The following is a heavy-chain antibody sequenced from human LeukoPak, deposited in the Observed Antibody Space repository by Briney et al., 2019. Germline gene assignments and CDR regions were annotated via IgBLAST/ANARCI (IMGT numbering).Heavy chain of an antibody. CDR3: ARETYYYDSSGTGWFDP. J-gene: IGHJ5*02. CDR1: GGSISGYY. CDR2: IYYSGST. D-gene: IGHD3-22*01. Sequence: SETLSLTCTVSGGSISGYYWNWIRQTPGKGLEWIGYIYYSGSTNYNPSLKSRVTISVDTSKNQFSLKLSSVTAADTAVYYCARETYYYDSSGTGWFDPWGQGTLVTVSS. V-gene: IGHV4-59*01.